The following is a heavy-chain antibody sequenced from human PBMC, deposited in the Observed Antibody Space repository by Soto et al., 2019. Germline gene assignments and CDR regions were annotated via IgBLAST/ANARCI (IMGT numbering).Heavy chain of an antibody. CDR3: ARVGYCSGGSCYSVVGDAFDI. Sequence: EVQLVQSGAEVKKPGESLKISCKGSGYSFISYCIAWVRQMPGKGLDWMGIICPGDSDTRYSPSFQGQVTISADKSIXXAXLXWSSLKASDTAMYYCARVGYCSGGSCYSVVGDAFDIWGQGTMVTVSS. J-gene: IGHJ3*02. CDR1: GYSFISYC. CDR2: ICPGDSDT. D-gene: IGHD2-15*01. V-gene: IGHV5-51*03.